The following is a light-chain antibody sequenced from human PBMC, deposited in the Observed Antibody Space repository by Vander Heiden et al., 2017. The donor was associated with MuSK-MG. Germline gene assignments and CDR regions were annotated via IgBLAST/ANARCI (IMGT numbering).Light chain of an antibody. V-gene: IGLV1-40*01. CDR1: SSNIGAGYD. CDR2: GNS. CDR3: QSYDSSRSGWV. Sequence: VLALPLLVSGAPGHRVTISCTGTSSNIGAGYDVHWYQQLPGTAPKLLIYGNSNRPSGVPDRFSGSKSGTSASLATTGLQAEDDADYYCQSYDSSRSGWVFGGGTKLTVL. J-gene: IGLJ3*02.